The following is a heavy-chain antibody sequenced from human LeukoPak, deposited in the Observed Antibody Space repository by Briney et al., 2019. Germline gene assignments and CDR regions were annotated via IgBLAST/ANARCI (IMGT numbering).Heavy chain of an antibody. CDR3: AKLPFISVAVYYFDY. Sequence: SGGSLRLSCAASGFTFSSYEMNWVRQAPGKGLEWVSYISSSGSTIYYADSVKGRFTISRDNSKNTLYLQMNSLIAEDTAVYFCAKLPFISVAVYYFDYWGQGTLVTVSS. V-gene: IGHV3-48*03. CDR2: ISSSGSTI. D-gene: IGHD6-19*01. CDR1: GFTFSSYE. J-gene: IGHJ4*02.